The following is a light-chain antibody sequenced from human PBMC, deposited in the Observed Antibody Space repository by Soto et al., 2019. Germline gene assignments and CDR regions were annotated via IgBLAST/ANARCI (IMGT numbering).Light chain of an antibody. Sequence: IQLTQSPSSLSASVGDSVIITCRASQGISRYLSWYQQNPGRAPKLLISAASTLQSGVPARFSGSGSGTDFTLSITSLQPEEFATYYCQQLNTYPVTVGGGTKVDIK. CDR2: AAS. CDR3: QQLNTYPVT. J-gene: IGKJ4*01. V-gene: IGKV1-9*01. CDR1: QGISRY.